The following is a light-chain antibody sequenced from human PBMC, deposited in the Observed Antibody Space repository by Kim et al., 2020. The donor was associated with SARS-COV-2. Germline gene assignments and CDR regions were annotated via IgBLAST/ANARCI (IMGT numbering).Light chain of an antibody. CDR1: SLRSYY. J-gene: IGLJ2*01. CDR3: NSRGSNDNVL. V-gene: IGLV3-19*01. Sequence: VAFGQTVRSTCQGDSLRSYYATWYQQKPGQAPIVVIYGKNNRPSGIPDRFSGSSSGDTASLTITGTQAGDEADYYCNSRGSNDNVLFGGGTQLTVL. CDR2: GKN.